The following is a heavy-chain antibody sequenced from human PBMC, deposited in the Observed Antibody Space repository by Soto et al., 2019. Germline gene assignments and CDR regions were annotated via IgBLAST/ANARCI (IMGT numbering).Heavy chain of an antibody. CDR2: ISGSAVSA. V-gene: IGHV3-23*01. D-gene: IGHD1-26*01. Sequence: GGSLSLSCAASGFTFSSYSMSWVRQAPGKGLEWVSVISGSAVSAYYADSVKGRFTVSRDNSKNTLFLQVNSLRAEDTAIYFCAKAGGSRLWYFDLWGRGTLVTVSS. CDR3: AKAGGSRLWYFDL. J-gene: IGHJ2*01. CDR1: GFTFSSYS.